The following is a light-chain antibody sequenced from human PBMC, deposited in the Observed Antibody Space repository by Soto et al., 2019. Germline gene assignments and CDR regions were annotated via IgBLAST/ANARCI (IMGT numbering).Light chain of an antibody. V-gene: IGKV3-15*01. CDR2: GAS. CDR3: QQYNNWPRT. J-gene: IGKJ1*01. CDR1: QSVSSSY. Sequence: EIVLTPSPGTLSLSPVERATLSCRASQSVSSSYLAWYQQKPGQAPRLLIYGASTRATGIPARFSGGGSGTEFTLTISSLQSEDFAVYYCQQYNNWPRTFGQGTKVDIK.